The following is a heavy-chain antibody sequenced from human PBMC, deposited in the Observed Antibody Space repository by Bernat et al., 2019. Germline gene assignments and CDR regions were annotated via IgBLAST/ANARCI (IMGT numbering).Heavy chain of an antibody. CDR3: TRAGSSGWYGVLVY. V-gene: IGHV3-49*04. CDR1: GSVFTFGDYA. Sequence: EVQLLESGGGLGQPGQSLRLSCTASGSVFTFGDYAMSWVRQAPGKGLEWVGFIRSKAYGGTTEYAASVRGRFSISRDNSKSIAYLQMNSLKTEDTAVYCCTRAGSSGWYGVLVYWGQGTLVTVSS. J-gene: IGHJ4*02. CDR2: IRSKAYGGTT. D-gene: IGHD6-19*01.